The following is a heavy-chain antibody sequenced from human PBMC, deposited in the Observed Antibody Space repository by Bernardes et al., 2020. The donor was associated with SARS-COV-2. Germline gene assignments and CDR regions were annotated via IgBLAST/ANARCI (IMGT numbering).Heavy chain of an antibody. V-gene: IGHV3-23*01. CDR2: ISGSGGST. D-gene: IGHD5-12*01. Sequence: GGSLRLSCAASRFIVSSNYMSWVRQAPGKGLEWVSAISGSGGSTYYADSVKGRFTISRDNSKNTLYLQMNSLRAEDTAVYYCAKFARRDGYNMDYWGQGTLVTVSS. CDR1: RFIVSSNY. CDR3: AKFARRDGYNMDY. J-gene: IGHJ4*02.